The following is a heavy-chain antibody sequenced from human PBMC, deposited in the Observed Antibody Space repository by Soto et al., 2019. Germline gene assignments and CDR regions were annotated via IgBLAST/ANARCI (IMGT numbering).Heavy chain of an antibody. CDR3: ARGGYYDSSGSRNYHYYGMDA. V-gene: IGHV1-18*01. CDR2: ISPYDDNT. D-gene: IGHD3-22*01. CDR1: GYTFTSYG. J-gene: IGHJ6*02. Sequence: QVQLVQSGTEVKKPGASVKASCKASGYTFTSYGISWVRQAPGQGLVWMGWISPYDDNTNYAQNLQGRVTMTTDTSTRTAYMELRSLRSDDTAVYYCARGGYYDSSGSRNYHYYGMDAWGQGTTVTVS.